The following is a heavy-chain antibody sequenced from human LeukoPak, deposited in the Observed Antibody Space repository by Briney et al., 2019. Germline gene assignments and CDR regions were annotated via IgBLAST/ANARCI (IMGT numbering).Heavy chain of an antibody. D-gene: IGHD2-2*01. CDR1: GGSISSSSYY. Sequence: SETLSLTCTVSGGSISSSSYYWGWIRQPPGKGLEWIGSIYYSGSTYYNPSLKSRVTISVDTSKNQFSLKLSSVTAADTAVYYCARAIVPAATSYYYYYMDVWGKGTTVTVSS. CDR3: ARAIVPAATSYYYYYMDV. CDR2: IYYSGST. V-gene: IGHV4-39*07. J-gene: IGHJ6*03.